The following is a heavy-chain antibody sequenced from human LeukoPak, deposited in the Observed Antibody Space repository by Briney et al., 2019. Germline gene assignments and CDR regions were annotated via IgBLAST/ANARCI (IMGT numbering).Heavy chain of an antibody. V-gene: IGHV4-59*04. CDR1: GGSISSYY. CDR2: IYHSGNT. Sequence: SETLSLTCTVSGGSISSYYWSWIRQPPGKGLEWIDYIYHSGNTYYNPSLKSRVTISKDTSKNQFSLNLRSVTAADTAVYFCARGTGFGDLLDYWGQGTLVTVSS. CDR3: ARGTGFGDLLDY. D-gene: IGHD3-10*01. J-gene: IGHJ4*02.